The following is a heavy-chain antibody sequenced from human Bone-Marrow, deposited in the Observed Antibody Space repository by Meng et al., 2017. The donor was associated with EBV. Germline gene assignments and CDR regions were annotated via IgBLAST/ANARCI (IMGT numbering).Heavy chain of an antibody. D-gene: IGHD3-10*01. CDR2: IIPMSGAP. CDR1: GCTFSSDG. V-gene: IGHV1-69*12. CDR3: ASESGRGFNSDY. Sequence: VQLVQSGSEVKKSGSCETVSCTSSGCTFSSDGIGWVRTGRGQGLEWMGGIIPMSGAPQYAQKFQGRVTIIAVESKSTHYMDLSNLRSDDTAMYYCASESGRGFNSDYWGQGTLVTVSS. J-gene: IGHJ4*02.